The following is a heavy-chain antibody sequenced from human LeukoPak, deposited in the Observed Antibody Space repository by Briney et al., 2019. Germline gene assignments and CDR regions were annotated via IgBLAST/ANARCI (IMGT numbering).Heavy chain of an antibody. CDR3: ARDARHAPFDI. CDR2: ISSSSYI. CDR1: GFTFSSYS. Sequence: PGGPLRLSCAASGFTFSSYSMNWVRQAPGKGLEWVSSISSSSYIYYADSVKGRFTISRDNAKNSLYLQMNSLRAEDTAVYYCARDARHAPFDIWGQGTMVTVSS. J-gene: IGHJ3*02. V-gene: IGHV3-21*01.